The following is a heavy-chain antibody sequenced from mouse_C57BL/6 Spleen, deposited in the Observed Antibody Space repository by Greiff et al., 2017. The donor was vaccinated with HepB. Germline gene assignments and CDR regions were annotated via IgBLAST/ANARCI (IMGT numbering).Heavy chain of an antibody. CDR3: ARSVITTVEVYYAMDY. D-gene: IGHD1-1*01. J-gene: IGHJ4*01. Sequence: VQLQQPGPELVKPGASVKLSCKASGYTFTSYWMHWVKQRPGQGLEWIGNINPSNGGTNYNEKFKSKATLTVDKSSSTAYMQLSSLTSEDSAVYYCARSVITTVEVYYAMDYWGQGTSVTVSS. CDR1: GYTFTSYW. V-gene: IGHV1-53*01. CDR2: INPSNGGT.